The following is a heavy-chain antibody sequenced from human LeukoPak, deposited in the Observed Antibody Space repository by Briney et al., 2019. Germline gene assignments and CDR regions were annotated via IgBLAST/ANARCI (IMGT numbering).Heavy chain of an antibody. Sequence: GGSLRLSCAASGFTFSSYSMNWVRQAPGKGLEWVSSITSSSSYIYYADSVKGRFTISRDNAKDSLYLQMNSLRVEDTAVYYCAAIAAAFPWGQGTLVTVSS. CDR3: AAIAAAFP. CDR2: ITSSSSYI. CDR1: GFTFSSYS. V-gene: IGHV3-21*06. J-gene: IGHJ5*02. D-gene: IGHD6-13*01.